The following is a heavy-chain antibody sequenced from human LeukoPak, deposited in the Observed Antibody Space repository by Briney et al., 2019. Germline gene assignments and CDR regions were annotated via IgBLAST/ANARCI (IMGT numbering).Heavy chain of an antibody. CDR3: ARRDRSGWYDFDY. Sequence: GESLKISCKGSGYSFTSYRIGWVRQMPGKGLEWMGIIYPGDSYTKYSPSFQGHVTISADKSISTAYLQWSSLKASDTAMYYCARRDRSGWYDFDYWGQGTLVTVSS. CDR2: IYPGDSYT. J-gene: IGHJ4*02. CDR1: GYSFTSYR. V-gene: IGHV5-51*01. D-gene: IGHD6-19*01.